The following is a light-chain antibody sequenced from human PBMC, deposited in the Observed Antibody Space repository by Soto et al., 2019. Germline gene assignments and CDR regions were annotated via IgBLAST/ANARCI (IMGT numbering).Light chain of an antibody. CDR2: GAS. CDR3: QQYGSSPLT. V-gene: IGKV3-20*01. Sequence: EIVLTQSPGTLSLSPGERATLSSRASQSVTASYLAWYHQKPGQAPRLLIYGASSRATGIPDRFSGSGSGTDFTLIINRVEPEDFAVYYCQQYGSSPLTFGGGTKVEI. CDR1: QSVTASY. J-gene: IGKJ4*01.